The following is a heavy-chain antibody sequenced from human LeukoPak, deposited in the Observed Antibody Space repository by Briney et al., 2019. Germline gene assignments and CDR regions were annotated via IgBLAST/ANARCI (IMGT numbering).Heavy chain of an antibody. V-gene: IGHV4-39*07. CDR1: GGSISSSSYY. CDR3: ARGRIYGSYYGSGSYYSFFDY. Sequence: SETLSLTCTVSGGSISSSSYYWGWIRQPPGKGLEWIGEINHSGSTNYNPSLKSRVTISVDTSKNQFSLKLSSVTAADTAVYYCARGRIYGSYYGSGSYYSFFDYWGQGTLVTVSS. J-gene: IGHJ4*02. D-gene: IGHD3-10*01. CDR2: INHSGST.